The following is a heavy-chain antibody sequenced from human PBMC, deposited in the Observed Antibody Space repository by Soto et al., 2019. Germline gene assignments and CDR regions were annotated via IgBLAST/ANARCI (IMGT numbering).Heavy chain of an antibody. V-gene: IGHV4-31*03. J-gene: IGHJ3*02. D-gene: IGHD3-10*01. CDR1: GGSINNSGYY. CDR2: IYESGSN. CDR3: AGDVYSGSGSNAYDI. Sequence: QVQLQESGPGLVKPSQTPSLTCLVSGGSINNSGYYWSWIRQHPGKGLERIGHIYESGSNYYNPSLMSRVTMSVDTSKNQFSVKLRSVTAADTAVYYCAGDVYSGSGSNAYDIWGQGTMVTVSS.